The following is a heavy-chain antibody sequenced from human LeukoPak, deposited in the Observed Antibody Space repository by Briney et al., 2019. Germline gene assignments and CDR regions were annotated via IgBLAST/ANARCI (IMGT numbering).Heavy chain of an antibody. CDR2: VNHSGST. J-gene: IGHJ6*03. D-gene: IGHD6-13*01. CDR3: ARGEAAAGPMDYMDV. Sequence: SETLSLTCAVYGGSFSGYYWSWIRQPPGKGLEWIGEVNHSGSTNYNPSLKSRVTMSVDTSKNQFSLELSSVTAADTAVYYCARGEAAAGPMDYMDVWDTGATVTVSS. CDR1: GGSFSGYY. V-gene: IGHV4-34*01.